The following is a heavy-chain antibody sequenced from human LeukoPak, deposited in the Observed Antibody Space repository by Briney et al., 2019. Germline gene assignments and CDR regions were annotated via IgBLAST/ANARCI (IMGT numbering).Heavy chain of an antibody. CDR2: ISSDETNI. CDR3: AKDPYRVVFATGNYLDP. Sequence: GGSLRLSCATFGFTFSNYGMHWVRQAPGKGLEWVAVISSDETNIRYGDSVRGRFTVSRDNAKNTVYLQMNSLGADDTAVYYCAKDPYRVVFATGNYLDPWGQGTLVTVSS. V-gene: IGHV3-30*18. CDR1: GFTFSNYG. D-gene: IGHD2-15*01. J-gene: IGHJ5*02.